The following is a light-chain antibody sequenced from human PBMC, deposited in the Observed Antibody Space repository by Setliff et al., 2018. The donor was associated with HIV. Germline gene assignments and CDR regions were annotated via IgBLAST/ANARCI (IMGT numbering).Light chain of an antibody. CDR2: EVR. CDR3: SSYAITNTLP. CDR1: SSDVGGYSY. Sequence: QSVLTQPASVSGSPGQSITISCTGTSSDVGGYSYVSWYQQHPGKAPKLIIYEVRNWPSGVSNRFSGSKSGNTASLTISGLQAEDEADYYCSSYAITNTLPFGTGTKVTVL. V-gene: IGLV2-14*01. J-gene: IGLJ1*01.